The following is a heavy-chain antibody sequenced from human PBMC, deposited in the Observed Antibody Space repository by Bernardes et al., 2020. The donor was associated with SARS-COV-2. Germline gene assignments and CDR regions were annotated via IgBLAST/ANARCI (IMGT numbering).Heavy chain of an antibody. V-gene: IGHV3-74*01. Sequence: GGSLRLSCAASGFTFRGYWMHWVRQAPGEGLVWVARINPGGTYISYADSVKGRFTISRDNAKNTLYLQMNSLRAEDTAVYYCARDFITVDTPGDNFDYWGQGTLVNVSS. J-gene: IGHJ4*02. CDR2: INPGGTYI. CDR3: ARDFITVDTPGDNFDY. CDR1: GFTFRGYW. D-gene: IGHD4-17*01.